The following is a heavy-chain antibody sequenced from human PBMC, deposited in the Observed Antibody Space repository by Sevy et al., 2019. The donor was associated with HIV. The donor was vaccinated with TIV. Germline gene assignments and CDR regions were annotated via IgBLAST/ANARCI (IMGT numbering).Heavy chain of an antibody. CDR2: INHSGGT. D-gene: IGHD1-20*01. CDR1: GGSFSGYY. V-gene: IGHV4-34*01. J-gene: IGHJ1*01. CDR3: VRGLYNRRTQD. Sequence: SETLSLTCAVYGGSFSGYYWTWIRQSPGKGLEWIGEINHSGGTTYNPSLKSRDTMSVDTSKNQFSLKLRSVTAADTAIYYCVRGLYNRRTQDWGQGTLVTVSS.